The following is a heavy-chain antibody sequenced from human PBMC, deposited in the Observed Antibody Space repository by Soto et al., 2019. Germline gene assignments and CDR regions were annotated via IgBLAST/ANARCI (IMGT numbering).Heavy chain of an antibody. CDR1: GGSISSSSYY. V-gene: IGHV4-39*01. J-gene: IGHJ4*02. Sequence: QLQLQESGPGLVKPSETLSLTCTVSGGSISSSSYYWGWIRQPPGKGLEWIGSIYYSGSTYYNPSLKSRVTISVDTSKNQFSLKLSSVTAADTAVYYCARGVHTLSCYDCHNFDYWGQGTLVTVSS. CDR2: IYYSGST. D-gene: IGHD2-15*01. CDR3: ARGVHTLSCYDCHNFDY.